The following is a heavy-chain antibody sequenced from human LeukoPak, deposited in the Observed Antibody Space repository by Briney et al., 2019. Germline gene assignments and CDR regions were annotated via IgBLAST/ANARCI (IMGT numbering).Heavy chain of an antibody. D-gene: IGHD2-15*01. CDR1: GFTFSSYV. J-gene: IGHJ4*02. V-gene: IGHV3-30*04. CDR3: AKSGTIVVVVAATRGHYFDY. CDR2: ISYDGSNE. Sequence: GGSLRLSCAASGFTFSSYVMHWVRQAPGKGLEWVAIISYDGSNEYYADSVKGRFTISRDNSKTTLYLQMNSLRAEDTAVYYCAKSGTIVVVVAATRGHYFDYWGQGTLVTVSS.